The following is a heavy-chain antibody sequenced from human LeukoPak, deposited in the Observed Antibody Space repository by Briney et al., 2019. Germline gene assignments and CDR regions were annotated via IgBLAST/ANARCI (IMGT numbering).Heavy chain of an antibody. CDR3: ARVYYSNSYDYWYFDL. Sequence: SETLSLTCTVSGGSITSSSYYWGWIRQPPGKGLEWIGSVYYSGNTYYNSSLKSRVTISVDTSKNQFSLKLSSVTAADTAVYYCARVYYSNSYDYWYFDLWGRGTLVTVSS. CDR1: GGSITSSSYY. CDR2: VYYSGNT. J-gene: IGHJ2*01. V-gene: IGHV4-39*07. D-gene: IGHD6-13*01.